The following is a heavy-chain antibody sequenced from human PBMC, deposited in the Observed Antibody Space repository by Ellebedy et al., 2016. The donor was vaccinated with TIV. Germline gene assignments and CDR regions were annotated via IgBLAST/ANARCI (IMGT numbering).Heavy chain of an antibody. D-gene: IGHD1-1*01. CDR2: INPDGSST. Sequence: GESLKISCAASGFTFSRHWMHWVRQAPGKGLVWVSRINPDGSSTDYADSVKGRFTISRENAKNSLYLQMNSLRAEDTAVYYCARATAGFDYWGQGTLVTVSS. V-gene: IGHV3-74*01. CDR1: GFTFSRHW. J-gene: IGHJ4*02. CDR3: ARATAGFDY.